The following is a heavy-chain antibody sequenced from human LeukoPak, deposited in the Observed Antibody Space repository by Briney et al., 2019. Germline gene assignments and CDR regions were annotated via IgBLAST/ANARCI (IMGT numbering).Heavy chain of an antibody. CDR3: ARDDNDILTGHFDS. Sequence: GASVKVSCKASEATFSNSAINWVRLAPGQGLEWMGGIIPMFDTAHYAEKFQGRVTISADESTNTVYMELRGLRSEDTAVYYCARDDNDILTGHFDSWGQGTLVTVSS. D-gene: IGHD3-9*01. J-gene: IGHJ5*01. CDR2: IIPMFDTA. V-gene: IGHV1-69*13. CDR1: EATFSNSA.